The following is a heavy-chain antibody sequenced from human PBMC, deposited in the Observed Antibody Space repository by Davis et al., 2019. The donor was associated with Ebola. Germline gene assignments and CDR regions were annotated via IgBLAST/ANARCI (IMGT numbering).Heavy chain of an antibody. Sequence: PGGSLRLSCAASGFTFSSYAMHWVRQAPGEGLEWVAVISYDGSNKYYADSVKGRFTISRDNSKNTLYLQMNSLRAEDTAVYYCARDLGSNGPGFDPWGQGTLVTVSS. J-gene: IGHJ5*02. CDR1: GFTFSSYA. CDR2: ISYDGSNK. V-gene: IGHV3-30-3*01. D-gene: IGHD2-8*01. CDR3: ARDLGSNGPGFDP.